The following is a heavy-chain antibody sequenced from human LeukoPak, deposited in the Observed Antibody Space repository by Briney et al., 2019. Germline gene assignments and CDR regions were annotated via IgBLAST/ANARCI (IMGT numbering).Heavy chain of an antibody. CDR2: IYPDGRT. J-gene: IGHJ4*02. CDR3: ARTNPVYGDYDY. CDR1: GFTVTDNY. D-gene: IGHD4-17*01. Sequence: GGSLRLSCAVSGFTVTDNYMSWVRQAPGKGLQWVSVIYPDGRTYYADSVKGRFTISRDISRSTLLLQVNSLRSDDTAVHYCARTNPVYGDYDYWGQGTLVTVSS. V-gene: IGHV3-53*01.